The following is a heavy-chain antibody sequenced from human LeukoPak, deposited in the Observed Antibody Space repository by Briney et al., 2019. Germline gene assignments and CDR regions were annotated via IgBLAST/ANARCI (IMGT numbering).Heavy chain of an antibody. V-gene: IGHV3-48*03. J-gene: IGHJ4*02. CDR3: AKDLLGYYGSGPFDY. CDR1: GFTFSSSE. CDR2: ISSGGSTI. Sequence: GGSLRLSCVASGFTFSSSEMNWVRQAPGKGLEWVSYISSGGSTIYYADSVKGRFTISRDNAKNSLYLQMNSLRAEDTAVYYCAKDLLGYYGSGPFDYWGQGTLVTVSS. D-gene: IGHD3-10*01.